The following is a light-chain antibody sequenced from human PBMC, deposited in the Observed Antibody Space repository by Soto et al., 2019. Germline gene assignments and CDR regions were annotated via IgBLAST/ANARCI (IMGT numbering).Light chain of an antibody. J-gene: IGKJ1*01. Sequence: DIQMTPSPSTLSVSVGDRVTITWRASQSVSTWLAWYQQKPGKAPKLLIYKASSLESGVPSRFSGSRSGPDFTLTISSLQPEDFATYYCQQSYSSPPTFGQGTKVDI. CDR3: QQSYSSPPT. CDR2: KAS. CDR1: QSVSTW. V-gene: IGKV1-5*03.